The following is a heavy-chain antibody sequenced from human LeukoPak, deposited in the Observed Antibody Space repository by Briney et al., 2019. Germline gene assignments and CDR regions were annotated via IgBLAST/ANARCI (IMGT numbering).Heavy chain of an antibody. CDR2: VYSGAY. Sequence: SETLSLTCTVSGASITNYFWGWIRQPPGKGLQWIGYVYSGAYYYNPSLVSRLTVSVDTAKNQFSLGLRSVTAADTAVYYCARLRPRTNYDFSSGYYAFDYRGQGTLVTVSS. V-gene: IGHV4-4*09. J-gene: IGHJ4*02. CDR1: GASITNYF. D-gene: IGHD3-3*01. CDR3: ARLRPRTNYDFSSGYYAFDY.